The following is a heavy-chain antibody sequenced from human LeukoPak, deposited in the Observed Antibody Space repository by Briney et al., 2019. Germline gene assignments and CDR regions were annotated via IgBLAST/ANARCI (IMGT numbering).Heavy chain of an antibody. D-gene: IGHD3-22*01. CDR3: ATDTSGYTAPVDF. Sequence: PGGSLRLSCVASGFTFSSYWMNWVGQATGKGVEWVANIKQDGSEKYYVDSVRGRFTISRDNAKNSLYLQMNSLRVEDTAVYYCATDTSGYTAPVDFWGQGTLVTVSS. CDR2: IKQDGSEK. CDR1: GFTFSSYW. J-gene: IGHJ4*02. V-gene: IGHV3-7*03.